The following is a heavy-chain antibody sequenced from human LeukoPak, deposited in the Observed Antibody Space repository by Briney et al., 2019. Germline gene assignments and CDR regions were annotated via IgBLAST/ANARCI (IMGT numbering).Heavy chain of an antibody. J-gene: IGHJ4*02. Sequence: GGSLRLSCAASGFPFTSHWMGWVRLTPGHRLEWVANTKPDGSATYYVDSLKGRFAIFRENSKNSLYLQMNSLRAEDTAVYYCARDGGDTVTSPFDYWGQGTLVTVSS. V-gene: IGHV3-7*01. CDR3: ARDGGDTVTSPFDY. D-gene: IGHD4-17*01. CDR1: GFPFTSHW. CDR2: TKPDGSAT.